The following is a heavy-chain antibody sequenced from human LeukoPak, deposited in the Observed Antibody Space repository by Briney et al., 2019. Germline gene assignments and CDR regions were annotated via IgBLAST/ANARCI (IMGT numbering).Heavy chain of an antibody. Sequence: GGSLRLSCVASRFQFSSYAMSWVRQAPGKGLEWVSVISGSGGSTYYADSVKGRFTISRDNSKNTLYLRMNSLRAEDTAVYYCASTGIVGATCDYWGQGTLVTVSS. D-gene: IGHD1-26*01. J-gene: IGHJ4*02. CDR1: RFQFSSYA. CDR2: ISGSGGST. V-gene: IGHV3-23*01. CDR3: ASTGIVGATCDY.